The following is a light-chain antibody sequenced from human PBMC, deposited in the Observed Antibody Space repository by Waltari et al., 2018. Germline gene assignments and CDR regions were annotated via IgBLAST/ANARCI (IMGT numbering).Light chain of an antibody. CDR3: QQYGSTLIT. J-gene: IGKJ5*01. CDR2: AAS. V-gene: IGKV3-20*01. CDR1: QSVSSSY. Sequence: EIVLTQSPGTPSLSPGERVTLSCRASQSVSSSYLAWYQQKPGQAPRLLIYAASSRATGIPDRFSGRGSGTGFTLTISRLEPEDSAVYYCQQYGSTLITFGQGTRLEIK.